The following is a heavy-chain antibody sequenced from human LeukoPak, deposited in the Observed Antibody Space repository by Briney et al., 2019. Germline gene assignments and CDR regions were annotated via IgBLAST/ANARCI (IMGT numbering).Heavy chain of an antibody. CDR3: AKDTTVTKGYGMDV. J-gene: IGHJ6*02. CDR1: GFTFSDYY. CDR2: ISSSGSTI. V-gene: IGHV3-11*01. D-gene: IGHD4-17*01. Sequence: GGSLRLSCAASGFTFSDYYMSWIRQAPGKGLEWVSYISSSGSTIYYADSVKGRFTISRDNAKNSLYLQMDSLRAEDTAVYYCAKDTTVTKGYGMDVWGQGTTVTVSS.